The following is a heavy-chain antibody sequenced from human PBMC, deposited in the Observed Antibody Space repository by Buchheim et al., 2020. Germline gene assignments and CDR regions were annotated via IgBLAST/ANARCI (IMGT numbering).Heavy chain of an antibody. CDR3: AREFKRDFWSGYYLDY. J-gene: IGHJ4*02. CDR1: GGSFSGYY. CDR2: INHSGST. Sequence: QVQLQQWGAGLLKPSETLSLTCAVYGGSFSGYYWSWIRQPPGKGLEWIAEINHSGSTNYNPSLKSRVTISVDTSKNHFSLKLSSVTAPDTAVYYCAREFKRDFWSGYYLDYWGQGTL. D-gene: IGHD3-3*01. V-gene: IGHV4-34*01.